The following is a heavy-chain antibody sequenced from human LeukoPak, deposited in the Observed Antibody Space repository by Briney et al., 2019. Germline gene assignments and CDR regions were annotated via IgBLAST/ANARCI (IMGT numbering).Heavy chain of an antibody. CDR2: INTNTGNP. D-gene: IGHD5-12*01. V-gene: IGHV7-4-1*02. J-gene: IGHJ6*02. CDR1: GYTLTSYA. Sequence: ASVKVSCTASGYTLTSYAMNWVRQAPGQGLEWMGWINTNTGNPTYAQGFTGQFVFSLDTSVSTAYLQISSLKAEDTAVYYCARSDIVATISYYYYGMDVWGQGTTVTVSS. CDR3: ARSDIVATISYYYYGMDV.